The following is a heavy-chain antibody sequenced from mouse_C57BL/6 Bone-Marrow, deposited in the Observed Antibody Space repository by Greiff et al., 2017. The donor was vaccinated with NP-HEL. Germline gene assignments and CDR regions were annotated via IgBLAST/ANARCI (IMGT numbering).Heavy chain of an antibody. Sequence: VQLQQPGAELVMPGASVKLSCKASGYTFTSYWMHWVKQTPGQGLEWLGEIDPSDSYTNYTQKFKGKSTLTVDKSSRTAFIQLSSLAADASAVYYCARDYGNSLSYWDFEGWGTGTTVTVAS. CDR2: IDPSDSYT. CDR3: ARDYGNSLSYWDFEG. J-gene: IGHJ1*03. D-gene: IGHD1-1*01. V-gene: IGHV1-69*01. CDR1: GYTFTSYW.